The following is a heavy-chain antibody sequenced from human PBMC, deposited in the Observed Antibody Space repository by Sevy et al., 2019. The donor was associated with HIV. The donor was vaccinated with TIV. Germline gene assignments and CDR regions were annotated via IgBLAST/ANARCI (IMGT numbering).Heavy chain of an antibody. V-gene: IGHV3-30*02. D-gene: IGHD4-17*01. CDR3: ARDRGEDAAMDV. CDR2: IRYDGSNK. Sequence: GGSLRLSCAASGFTFSTYDMHWVRQAPGKGLEWVAYIRYDGSNKYYADSVKGRFAISRDNSKNRLYLQMNSLRVEDTAVYFCARDRGEDAAMDVWGQGTTVTVSS. CDR1: GFTFSTYD. J-gene: IGHJ6*02.